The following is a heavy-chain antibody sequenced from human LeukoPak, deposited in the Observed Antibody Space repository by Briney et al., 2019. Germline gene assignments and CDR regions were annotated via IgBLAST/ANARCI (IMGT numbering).Heavy chain of an antibody. Sequence: GRSLRLSCVASGFTFSNYAMSWVRQTPGKGLERVSAISASGGSTSYADSVKGRFTISRDNSKNTLYLQMNSLRAEDSAVYYCATVIMGSGWYFDFWGQGTLVTVSS. J-gene: IGHJ4*02. CDR2: ISASGGST. V-gene: IGHV3-23*01. CDR1: GFTFSNYA. D-gene: IGHD6-19*01. CDR3: ATVIMGSGWYFDF.